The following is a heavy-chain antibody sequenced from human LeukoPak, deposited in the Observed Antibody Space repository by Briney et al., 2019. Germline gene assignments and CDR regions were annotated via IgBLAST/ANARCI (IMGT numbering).Heavy chain of an antibody. CDR2: ISSSSSYI. V-gene: IGHV3-21*01. J-gene: IGHJ5*02. D-gene: IGHD1-14*01. Sequence: GGSLRLSCAASGFTFSSYSMNWVRQAPGKGLEWVSSISSSSSYIYYPDSVKGRFTNSRDNAKNSLYLQMNSLRAEDTAVYYCARDRIANWFDPWGQGTLVTVSS. CDR1: GFTFSSYS. CDR3: ARDRIANWFDP.